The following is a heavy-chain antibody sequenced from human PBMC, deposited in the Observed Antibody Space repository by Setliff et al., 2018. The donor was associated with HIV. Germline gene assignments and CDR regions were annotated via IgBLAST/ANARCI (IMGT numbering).Heavy chain of an antibody. CDR1: GFTFSNCD. J-gene: IGHJ4*02. CDR2: IWYDGSDK. Sequence: GGSLRLSCAASGFTFSNCDMHWVRQAPGKGLEWVTVIWYDGSDKYHADSVKGRFTISTDNSKKTLSLQMNSLRAVTVRNVAAVDCWGQGTLVTVSS. D-gene: IGHD6-19*01. CDR3: VDC. V-gene: IGHV3-33*01.